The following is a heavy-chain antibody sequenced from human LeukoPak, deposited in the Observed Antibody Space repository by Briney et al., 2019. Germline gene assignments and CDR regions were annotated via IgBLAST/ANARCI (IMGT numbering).Heavy chain of an antibody. Sequence: ASVRLSCAATGYTYSSYAIIWVRQASGQGLEWMGWMNPNSGHTGYAQKFQGRVTMTRSTSISTAYKELTSLTSEDSAVYYDARSIFGVRKSFDYWGQGTLVTVSS. CDR2: MNPNSGHT. D-gene: IGHD3-10*02. J-gene: IGHJ4*02. CDR3: ARSIFGVRKSFDY. V-gene: IGHV1-8*01. CDR1: GYTYSSYA.